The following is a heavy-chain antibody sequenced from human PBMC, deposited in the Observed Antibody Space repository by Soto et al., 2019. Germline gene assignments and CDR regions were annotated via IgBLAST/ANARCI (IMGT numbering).Heavy chain of an antibody. V-gene: IGHV3-23*01. J-gene: IGHJ4*02. Sequence: GGSLRLSCAASGFTFSSYAMSWVRQAPGKGLEWVSAISGSGGSTYYADSVKGRFTISRDNSKNTLYLQMNSLRAEDTAVYYCAKEWYSSSWSRPLYFDYWGQGTLVTVSS. CDR2: ISGSGGST. D-gene: IGHD6-13*01. CDR3: AKEWYSSSWSRPLYFDY. CDR1: GFTFSSYA.